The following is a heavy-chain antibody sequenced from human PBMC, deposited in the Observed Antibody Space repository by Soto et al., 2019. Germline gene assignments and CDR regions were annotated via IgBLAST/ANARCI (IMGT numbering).Heavy chain of an antibody. CDR3: ARTYCSSTTCYDLFDS. CDR1: GGSIGSSSYY. CDR2: IYDRGST. Sequence: SETLSLTCTVSGGSIGSSSYYWGWIRQPPGKGLEWIGSIYDRGSTYSNPSLKSRLTTSLDTSKNQFSLKLNSVTAADTAVYYCARTYCSSTTCYDLFDSWGQGTLVTVSS. J-gene: IGHJ4*02. D-gene: IGHD2-2*01. V-gene: IGHV4-39*07.